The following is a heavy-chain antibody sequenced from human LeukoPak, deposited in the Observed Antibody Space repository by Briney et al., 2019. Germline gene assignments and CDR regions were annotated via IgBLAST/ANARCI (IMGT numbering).Heavy chain of an antibody. CDR1: GYTFTSYG. Sequence: ASVKVSCKASGYTFTSYGFSWVRQAPGQGLEWMGWISAYNGNTKYAQKLQGRVTMTTDTSTSTSYVELRSLRFDDMAVYYCARDSYDSSGNYLDYWGQGTLVTVSS. D-gene: IGHD3-22*01. V-gene: IGHV1-18*03. CDR2: ISAYNGNT. CDR3: ARDSYDSSGNYLDY. J-gene: IGHJ4*02.